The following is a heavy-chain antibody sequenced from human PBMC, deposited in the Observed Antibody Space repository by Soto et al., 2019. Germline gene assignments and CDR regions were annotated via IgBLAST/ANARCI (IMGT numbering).Heavy chain of an antibody. CDR3: ARVSCTASNSRYDMEV. CDR2: ISSSSSTI. CDR1: VFTFSSYS. V-gene: IGHV3-48*02. J-gene: IGHJ6*01. Sequence: GGSLRLSCASSVFTFSSYSMNWVRHSPGKWLECVSYISSSSSTIYYADSVKGRFTISRDNAKNSLFLQMNSLRDEDTAVYYCARVSCTASNSRYDMEVWGEGTTATVS. D-gene: IGHD5-18*01.